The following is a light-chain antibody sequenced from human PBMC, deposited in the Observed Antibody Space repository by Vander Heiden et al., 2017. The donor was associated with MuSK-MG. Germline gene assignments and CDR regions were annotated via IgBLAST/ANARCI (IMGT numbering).Light chain of an antibody. CDR1: QTIINY. CDR3: QQSFTTPVT. J-gene: IGKJ4*01. Sequence: DIQMTQSPPSLSASVGDRDTITCRAGQTIINYLNWYQQKPGKGPKLLIYGASSFQSGVPSKFSCSRSWTEFTLTISSLQPEDFATYYCQQSFTTPVTFGGGTKVEIK. V-gene: IGKV1-39*01. CDR2: GAS.